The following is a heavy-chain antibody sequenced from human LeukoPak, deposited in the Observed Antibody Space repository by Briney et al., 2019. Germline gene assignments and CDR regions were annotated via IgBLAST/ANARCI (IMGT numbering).Heavy chain of an antibody. Sequence: GGSLRLSCAASGFTFSTYEMNWVRQAPGKGLVWVSRINSDGSSTSYADSVKGRFTISRDNAKNTLYLQMNSLRAEDTAVYYCARVGYCSGGSCYWFDPWGQGTLVTVSS. CDR3: ARVGYCSGGSCYWFDP. J-gene: IGHJ5*02. V-gene: IGHV3-74*01. D-gene: IGHD2-15*01. CDR2: INSDGSST. CDR1: GFTFSTYE.